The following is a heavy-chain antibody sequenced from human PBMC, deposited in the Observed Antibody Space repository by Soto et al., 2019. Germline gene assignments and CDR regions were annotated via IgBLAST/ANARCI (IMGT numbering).Heavy chain of an antibody. CDR2: IYYSGST. J-gene: IGHJ6*03. CDR1: GGSISSYY. D-gene: IGHD5-12*01. V-gene: IGHV4-59*01. CDR3: ARGYSGYDFDLLDYYYYMDV. Sequence: SETLSLTCTVSGGSISSYYWSWIRQPPGKGLEWIGYIYYSGSTNYNPSLKSRVTISVDTSKNQFSLKLSSVTAADTAVYYCARGYSGYDFDLLDYYYYMDVWGKGTTVTVSS.